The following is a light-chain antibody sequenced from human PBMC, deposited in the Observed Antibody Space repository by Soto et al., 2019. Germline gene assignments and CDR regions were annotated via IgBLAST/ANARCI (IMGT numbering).Light chain of an antibody. Sequence: EIVMTHSPATLSVSPVGTATLSFSASQTISVTLAWYQQKPGQAPRLLIHGASTRAPGFPARFSGSGSVTDFTLTISSLQSEDFAVYYCQKYDNWPWTFGQGTKVDIK. CDR2: GAS. J-gene: IGKJ1*01. V-gene: IGKV3-15*01. CDR3: QKYDNWPWT. CDR1: QTISVT.